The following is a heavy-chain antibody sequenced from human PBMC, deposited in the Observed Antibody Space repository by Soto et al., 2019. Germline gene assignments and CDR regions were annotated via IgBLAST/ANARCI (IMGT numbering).Heavy chain of an antibody. J-gene: IGHJ4*02. D-gene: IGHD5-18*01. Sequence: GESLKISCKGSGYSFTSYWISWVRQMPGKGLEWMGRIDPSDSYTNYSPSFQGHITISADKSISTAYLQWSSLKASDTAMYYCARRLQLWSADYFDYWGQGTLVTVSS. CDR2: IDPSDSYT. CDR3: ARRLQLWSADYFDY. CDR1: GYSFTSYW. V-gene: IGHV5-10-1*01.